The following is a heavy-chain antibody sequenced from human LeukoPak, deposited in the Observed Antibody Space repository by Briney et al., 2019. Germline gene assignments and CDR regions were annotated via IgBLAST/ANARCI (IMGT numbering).Heavy chain of an antibody. Sequence: SGTLSLTRTVSGYSISSGYFWGWIRQSPGKGLEWIGNIYLSGSTDYNPSLKSRVTISVDRSKNQFSVTLSPVPAADTAVYYCARETTMTYDNWGQGTLVTVSS. V-gene: IGHV4-38-2*02. D-gene: IGHD4-17*01. CDR2: IYLSGST. J-gene: IGHJ4*02. CDR3: ARETTMTYDN. CDR1: GYSISSGYF.